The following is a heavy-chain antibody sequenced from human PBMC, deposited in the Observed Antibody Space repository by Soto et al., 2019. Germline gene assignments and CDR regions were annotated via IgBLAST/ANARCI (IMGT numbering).Heavy chain of an antibody. J-gene: IGHJ6*02. CDR2: IIPILGTA. CDR3: ARDSSSSGFYYYYGMDV. Sequence: QVQLVQSGAEVKKPGSSVKVSCKASGGTFSSYAISWVRQAPGQGLEWMGGIIPILGTANYAQKVQGRVTITADESTSTAYMELSSLRSEDTAVYYCARDSSSSGFYYYYGMDVWGQGTTVTVSS. D-gene: IGHD6-6*01. V-gene: IGHV1-69*01. CDR1: GGTFSSYA.